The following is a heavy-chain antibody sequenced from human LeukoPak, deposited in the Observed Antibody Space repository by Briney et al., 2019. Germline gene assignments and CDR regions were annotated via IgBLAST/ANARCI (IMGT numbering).Heavy chain of an antibody. CDR2: MYYSGRT. D-gene: IGHD1-26*01. CDR3: ARTFSESYYYYGMDV. Sequence: SEILSLTCTVSGGSISSYYWSWIRQPPGKGLEWIGYMYYSGRTNYNPSLKSRVTISVDTSKNQFSLKLSSVTAADTAVCYCARTFSESYYYYGMDVWGQGTTVTVSS. J-gene: IGHJ6*02. CDR1: GGSISSYY. V-gene: IGHV4-59*01.